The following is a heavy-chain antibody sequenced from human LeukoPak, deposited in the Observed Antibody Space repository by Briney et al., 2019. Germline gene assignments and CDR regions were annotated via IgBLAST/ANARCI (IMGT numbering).Heavy chain of an antibody. J-gene: IGHJ6*02. V-gene: IGHV3-23*01. CDR2: ISGSGGST. Sequence: GGSLRLSCAASGFTFSSYAMSWVRQAPGKGLEWVSAISGSGGSTYYADSVKGRFTISRDNAKNSLYLQMNSLRAEDTALYHCARSPGYSYGFGSYYYYGMDVWGQGTTVTVSS. D-gene: IGHD5-18*01. CDR3: ARSPGYSYGFGSYYYYGMDV. CDR1: GFTFSSYA.